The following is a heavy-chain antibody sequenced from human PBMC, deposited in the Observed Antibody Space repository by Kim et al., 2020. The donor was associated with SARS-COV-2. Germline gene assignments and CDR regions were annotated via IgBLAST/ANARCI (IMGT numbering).Heavy chain of an antibody. Sequence: ASVKVSCKASGYTFTSYGISWVRQAPGQGLEWMGWISPYKGNTIYAQKVQGRVTMTTDTSTSTAYMELRSLRSDDTAVYYCARTTAPGPSQQRYWGQGTLVTVSS. CDR1: GYTFTSYG. J-gene: IGHJ4*02. V-gene: IGHV1-18*01. CDR2: ISPYKGNT. D-gene: IGHD6-13*01. CDR3: ARTTAPGPSQQRY.